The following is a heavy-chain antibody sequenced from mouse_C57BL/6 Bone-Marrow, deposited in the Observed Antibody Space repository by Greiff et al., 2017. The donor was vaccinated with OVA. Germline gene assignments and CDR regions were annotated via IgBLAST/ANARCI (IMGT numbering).Heavy chain of an antibody. Sequence: EVQLQQSGPVLVKPGASVKMSCKASGYTFTDYYMNWVKQSHGKSLEWIGVINPYNGGTSYNQKFKGKATLTVDKSSSTAYMELNSLTSEDSAVYYCARQGDSNPGYFDYWGQGTTLTVSS. V-gene: IGHV1-19*01. CDR2: INPYNGGT. D-gene: IGHD2-5*01. J-gene: IGHJ2*01. CDR1: GYTFTDYY. CDR3: ARQGDSNPGYFDY.